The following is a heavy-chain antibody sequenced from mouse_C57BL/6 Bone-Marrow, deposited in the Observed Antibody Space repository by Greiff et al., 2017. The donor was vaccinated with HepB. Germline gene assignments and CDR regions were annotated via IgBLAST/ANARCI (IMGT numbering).Heavy chain of an antibody. CDR2: IDPSDSYT. CDR3: ARGAYYSNSYYAMDY. CDR1: GYTFTSYW. D-gene: IGHD2-5*01. V-gene: IGHV1-50*01. Sequence: VQLQQPGAELVKPGASVKLSCKASGYTFTSYWMQWVKQRPGQGLEWIGEIDPSDSYTNYNQQFKGKATLTVDTSSSTAYMQLSSLTSEDSAVYYCARGAYYSNSYYAMDYWGQGTSVTVSS. J-gene: IGHJ4*01.